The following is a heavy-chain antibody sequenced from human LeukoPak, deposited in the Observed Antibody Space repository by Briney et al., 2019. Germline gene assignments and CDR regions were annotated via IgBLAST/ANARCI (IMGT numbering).Heavy chain of an antibody. Sequence: SETLTLTCTVSGGSISSYYWSWIRQPPGKGLEWIGYIYYSGSTNYNPSLKSRVTISVDTSKNQFSLKLSSVTAADTAVCYCARHRTRVAFDIWGQGTMVTVSS. J-gene: IGHJ3*02. D-gene: IGHD1-14*01. CDR2: IYYSGST. CDR1: GGSISSYY. V-gene: IGHV4-59*08. CDR3: ARHRTRVAFDI.